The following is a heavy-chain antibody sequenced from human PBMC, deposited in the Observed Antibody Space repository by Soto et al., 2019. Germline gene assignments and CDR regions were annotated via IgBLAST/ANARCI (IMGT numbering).Heavy chain of an antibody. J-gene: IGHJ6*02. CDR3: ARSERGDKTIFGVVIPHYYYYGMDV. V-gene: IGHV1-8*01. D-gene: IGHD3-3*01. CDR1: GYTFTSYD. CDR2: MNPNSGNT. Sequence: GASVKVSCKASGYTFTSYDINWVRQATGQGLEWMGWMNPNSGNTGYAQKFQGRVTMTRNTSISTAYMELSSLRSEDTAVYYCARSERGDKTIFGVVIPHYYYYGMDVWG.